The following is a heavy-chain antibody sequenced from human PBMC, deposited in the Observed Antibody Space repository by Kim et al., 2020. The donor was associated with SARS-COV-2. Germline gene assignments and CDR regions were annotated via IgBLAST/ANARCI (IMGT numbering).Heavy chain of an antibody. CDR1: GFTFSSYA. V-gene: IGHV3-23*01. Sequence: GGSLRLSCAASGFTFSSYAMSWVRQAPGKGLEWVSAISGSGGSTYYADSVKGRFTISRDNSKNTLYLQMNSLRAEDTAVYYCATVQLDAGGYYYYGMNVWGQGTPVTVSS. D-gene: IGHD6-13*01. CDR2: ISGSGGST. CDR3: ATVQLDAGGYYYYGMNV. J-gene: IGHJ6*02.